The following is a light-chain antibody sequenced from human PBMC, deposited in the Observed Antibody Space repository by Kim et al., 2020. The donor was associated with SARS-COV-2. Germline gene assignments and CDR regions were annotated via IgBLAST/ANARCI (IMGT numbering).Light chain of an antibody. J-gene: IGLJ3*02. CDR1: SSNMGNNS. CDR3: ATWDDSLSAWV. Sequence: GQRVTISCSGTSSNMGNNSVCWYHHLPGTGPKLLIYANDRRPSGVPDRFSGSKSATSASLAISGLRSEDEADYYCATWDDSLSAWVFGGGTQLTVL. CDR2: AND. V-gene: IGLV1-47*01.